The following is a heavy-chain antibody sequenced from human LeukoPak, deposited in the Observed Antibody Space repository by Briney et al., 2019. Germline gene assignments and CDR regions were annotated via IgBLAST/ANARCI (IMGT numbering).Heavy chain of an antibody. Sequence: PGRSLRLSCAASGFTFSSYGMHWVRQAPGKGLEWVALISYDGSNKYYADSVEGRFTISRDNSKNTLYLQMNSLRVEDTAVYYCAKPAYAGYYYYMDVWGKGTTVTVSS. V-gene: IGHV3-30*18. J-gene: IGHJ6*03. CDR2: ISYDGSNK. CDR1: GFTFSSYG. D-gene: IGHD3-16*01. CDR3: AKPAYAGYYYYMDV.